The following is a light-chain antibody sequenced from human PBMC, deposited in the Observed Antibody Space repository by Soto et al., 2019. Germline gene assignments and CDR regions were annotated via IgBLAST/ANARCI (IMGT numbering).Light chain of an antibody. CDR3: MQCTHWPYT. J-gene: IGKJ2*01. V-gene: IGKV2-30*02. Sequence: VVMTQSPLSLPVTLGQPASISCRSSQSLVHSDGNTYLNWFQQRPGQSPRRLICKVSNRDSGVPARFSGRASATYFTLKIGRVEAEDVGVYYCMQCTHWPYTFGQGTKLEIE. CDR1: QSLVHSDGNTY. CDR2: KVS.